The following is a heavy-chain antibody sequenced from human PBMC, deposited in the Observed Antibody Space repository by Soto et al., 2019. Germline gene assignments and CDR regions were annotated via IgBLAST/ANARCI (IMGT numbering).Heavy chain of an antibody. D-gene: IGHD2-15*01. CDR2: ISYDGSDK. Sequence: QVQLVESGGGVVQPGRSLRLSCAASGFTFSSYGMHWVRQAPGKGLEWVAVISYDGSDKYYADSVKGRFTISRDNSNNELYLQMDSLRAEDTAVYYCAKGVVVATTYVQHWGQGTLVTVSS. V-gene: IGHV3-30*18. J-gene: IGHJ1*01. CDR3: AKGVVVATTYVQH. CDR1: GFTFSSYG.